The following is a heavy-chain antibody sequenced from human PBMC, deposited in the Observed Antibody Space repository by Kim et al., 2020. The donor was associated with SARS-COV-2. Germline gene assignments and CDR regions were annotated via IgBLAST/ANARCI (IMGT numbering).Heavy chain of an antibody. CDR2: INHSGST. CDR1: GGSFSGYY. CDR3: AEGIGTAMGLNYFDY. Sequence: SETLSLTCAVYGGSFSGYYWSWIRQPPGKGLEWIGEINHSGSTNYNPSLKSRVTISVDTSKNQFSLKLSSVTAADTAVYYCAEGIGTAMGLNYFDYWGQGTLVTVSS. J-gene: IGHJ4*02. V-gene: IGHV4-34*01. D-gene: IGHD5-18*01.